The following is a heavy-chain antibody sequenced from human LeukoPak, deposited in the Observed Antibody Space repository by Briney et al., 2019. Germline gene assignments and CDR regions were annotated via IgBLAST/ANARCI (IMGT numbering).Heavy chain of an antibody. V-gene: IGHV1-2*02. Sequence: GASVKVSCKASGYTFTGYYMHWVRQAPGQGLEWMGWINPNSGGTNYAQKFQGRVTMTRDTSISTAYMELSRLRSDDTAVYYCARAARPHTNVLPGFDYWGQGILVTVSS. CDR1: GYTFTGYY. CDR2: INPNSGGT. CDR3: ARAARPHTNVLPGFDY. J-gene: IGHJ4*02. D-gene: IGHD1-1*01.